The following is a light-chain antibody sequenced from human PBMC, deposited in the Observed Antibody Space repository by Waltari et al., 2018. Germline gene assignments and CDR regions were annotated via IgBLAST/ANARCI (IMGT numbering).Light chain of an antibody. J-gene: IGLJ1*01. V-gene: IGLV3-19*01. CDR2: GKN. Sequence: SSELTQDPAVSVALGQTVRITCHGDSLRTYSANWYQQKPGQPPVLVIYGKNNRPSGIPDRLSASSSGNTASLTIAGAQAEDEADYYCNSRDSSGNPYVFGSGTKVTVL. CDR1: SLRTYS. CDR3: NSRDSSGNPYV.